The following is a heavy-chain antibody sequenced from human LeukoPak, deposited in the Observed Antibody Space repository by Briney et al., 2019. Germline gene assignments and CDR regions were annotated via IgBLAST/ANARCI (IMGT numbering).Heavy chain of an antibody. V-gene: IGHV1-8*03. CDR2: MNPNSGNT. J-gene: IGHJ5*02. Sequence: ASVKVSCKASGYTFTAYYMHWVRQAPGQGLEWMGWMNPNSGNTGYAQKFQGRVTITRNTSISTAYMELSSLRSEDTAVYYCARGRYYYGSGNAWGQGTLVTVSS. CDR3: ARGRYYYGSGNA. D-gene: IGHD3-10*01. CDR1: GYTFTAYY.